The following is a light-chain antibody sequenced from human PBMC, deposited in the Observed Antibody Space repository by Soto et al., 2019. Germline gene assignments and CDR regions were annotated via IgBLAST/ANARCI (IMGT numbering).Light chain of an antibody. CDR2: GAS. J-gene: IGKJ1*01. CDR3: QQYGSSPPT. Sequence: EVVLTQSPGTLSLSPGERATLSCRASQSVSSSYLAWYQQKPGQAPRLLIYGASSRATGIPDRFSGSGSGTDFTLTISILEPEDFAVYYCQQYGSSPPTFGQGTKEEIK. CDR1: QSVSSSY. V-gene: IGKV3-20*01.